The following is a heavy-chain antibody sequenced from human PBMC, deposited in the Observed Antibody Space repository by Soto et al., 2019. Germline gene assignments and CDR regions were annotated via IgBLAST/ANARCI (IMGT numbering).Heavy chain of an antibody. D-gene: IGHD1-26*01. CDR2: ISWNSGII. Sequence: EMKLVESGGGLVQPGRSLRLSCAASGFTFDDYAVHWVRQAPGKGLEWVSGISWNSGIIDYADSVKGRFTISRDNAKNSLYLQMNSLRPEDTALYYWAKDVEWGWSHLSHAFDIWGQGTMVSVSS. V-gene: IGHV3-9*01. J-gene: IGHJ3*02. CDR3: AKDVEWGWSHLSHAFDI. CDR1: GFTFDDYA.